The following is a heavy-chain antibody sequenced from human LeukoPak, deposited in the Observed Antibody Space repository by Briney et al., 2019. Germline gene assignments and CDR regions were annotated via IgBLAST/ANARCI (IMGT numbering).Heavy chain of an antibody. J-gene: IGHJ4*02. V-gene: IGHV3-7*01. Sequence: GGSLRLSCAASGFTISSYWMSWVRQAPGKGLEWVANIKQDGSEKYYVDPVKCRFTISRDNAKTSLYLPMNSLRAEHTAVYYCARGGGWPYFAYWGQGTLVTVPS. CDR2: IKQDGSEK. D-gene: IGHD6-19*01. CDR1: GFTISSYW. CDR3: ARGGGWPYFAY.